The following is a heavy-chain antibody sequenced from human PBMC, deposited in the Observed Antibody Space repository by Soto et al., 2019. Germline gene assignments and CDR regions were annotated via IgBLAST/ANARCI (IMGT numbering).Heavy chain of an antibody. V-gene: IGHV3-30*18. CDR3: AKDLRDWDYYYYGMDV. D-gene: IGHD2-21*01. CDR1: GFTFSSYG. CDR2: ISYDGSNK. J-gene: IGHJ6*02. Sequence: GGSLRLSCAASGFTFSSYGMHWVRQAPGKGLEWVAVISYDGSNKYYADSVKGRFTISRDNSKNTLYLQMNSLRAEDTAVYYCAKDLRDWDYYYYGMDVWGQGTTVTVSS.